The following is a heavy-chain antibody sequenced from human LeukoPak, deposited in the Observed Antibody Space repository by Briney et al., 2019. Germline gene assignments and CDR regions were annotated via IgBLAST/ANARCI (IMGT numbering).Heavy chain of an antibody. CDR3: ARVPLGGATAPEYAFDI. D-gene: IGHD1-26*01. CDR2: IYYSGST. Sequence: SETLSLTCTVSGGSISSYYWSWIRQPPGKGLEWIGYIYYSGSTNYNPSLKSRVTISVDTSKNQFSLKLSSVTAADTAVYYCARVPLGGATAPEYAFDIWGQGTMVTVSS. J-gene: IGHJ3*02. CDR1: GGSISSYY. V-gene: IGHV4-59*08.